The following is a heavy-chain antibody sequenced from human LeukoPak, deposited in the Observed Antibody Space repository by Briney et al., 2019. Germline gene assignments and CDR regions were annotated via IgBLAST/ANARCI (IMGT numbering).Heavy chain of an antibody. CDR3: AKGKGIVGTMGTLDY. CDR1: GFTFSSYG. CDR2: IRYDGSNK. D-gene: IGHD1-26*01. J-gene: IGHJ4*02. V-gene: IGHV3-30*02. Sequence: GGSLRLSCAASGFTFSSYGMHWVRQAPGKGLGWVAFIRYDGSNKYYADSVKGRFTISRDNSKNTLYLQMNSLRAEDTAVYYCAKGKGIVGTMGTLDYWGQGTLVTVSS.